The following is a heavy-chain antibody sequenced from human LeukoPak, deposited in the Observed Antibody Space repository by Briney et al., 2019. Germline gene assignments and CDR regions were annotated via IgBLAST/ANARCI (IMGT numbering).Heavy chain of an antibody. CDR3: ARGLDTAIAN. D-gene: IGHD5-18*01. CDR1: GDIVSSNSAT. Sequence: SQTLSLTCALSGDIVSSNSATWNWIRQSPSRGLEWLVRTYYKSKLHSDYAVSVQSRIILNPDTSKNQFSLQLNSVTPEDTAVYFCARGLDTAIANWGQGTLVTVSS. CDR2: TYYKSKLHS. V-gene: IGHV6-1*01. J-gene: IGHJ4*02.